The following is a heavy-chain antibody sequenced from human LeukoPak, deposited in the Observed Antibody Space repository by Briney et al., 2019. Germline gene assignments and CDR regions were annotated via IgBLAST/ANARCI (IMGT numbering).Heavy chain of an antibody. V-gene: IGHV3-7*03. J-gene: IGHJ4*02. CDR1: GFSFSSYW. Sequence: GGSLRLSCAASGFSFSSYWMTWVRQAPGRGLEFVANIRGDGNEKYYMDSMKGRLTISRNNAKNSLFLQMSGLRAEDTAVYYCMTELLGYRGQGTLVTVSS. CDR2: IRGDGNEK. D-gene: IGHD1-14*01. CDR3: MTELLGY.